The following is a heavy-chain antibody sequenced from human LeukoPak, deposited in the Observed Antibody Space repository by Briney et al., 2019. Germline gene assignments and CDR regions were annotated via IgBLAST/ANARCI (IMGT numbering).Heavy chain of an antibody. V-gene: IGHV3-48*02. CDR3: ARDFGYCGGDCYLVDAFDI. Sequence: PGGSLRLSCAASGFTFSSYSMNWVRQAPGKGLEWVSYISSSSSTIYYADSVKGRFTISRDNAKNSLYLQMNSLRDEDTAVYYCARDFGYCGGDCYLVDAFDIWGRGTMVTVSS. CDR2: ISSSSSTI. D-gene: IGHD2-21*01. CDR1: GFTFSSYS. J-gene: IGHJ3*02.